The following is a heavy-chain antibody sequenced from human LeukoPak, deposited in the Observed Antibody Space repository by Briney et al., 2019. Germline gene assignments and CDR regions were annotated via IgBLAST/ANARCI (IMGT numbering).Heavy chain of an antibody. J-gene: IGHJ4*02. CDR3: ASRPPNRRGCATFLPYFDY. CDR1: GFIFTDYY. D-gene: IGHD6-19*01. V-gene: IGHV4-59*01. Sequence: KPGGSLRLSCAASGFIFTDYYMSWVRQPPGKGLEWSGYICYSGSTNYNPSLKSRVTISVDTSKNQFSLKLASVTAADTAVYFCASRPPNRRGCATFLPYFDYWGQGALVTVSS. CDR2: ICYSGST.